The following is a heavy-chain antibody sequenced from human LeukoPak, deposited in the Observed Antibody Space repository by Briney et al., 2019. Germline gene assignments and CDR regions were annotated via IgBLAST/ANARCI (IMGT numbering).Heavy chain of an antibody. J-gene: IGHJ5*01. CDR1: GYTFTGYY. CDR2: INPNSGGT. Sequence: ASVKVSCKASGYTFTGYYMHWVRQAPGQGLERMGRINPNSGGTNYAQKFQGRVTMTRDTSISTAYMELSRLRSDDTAVYYCARGAISGYYLWFDYWGQGTLVTVSS. CDR3: ARGAISGYYLWFDY. D-gene: IGHD3-22*01. V-gene: IGHV1-2*06.